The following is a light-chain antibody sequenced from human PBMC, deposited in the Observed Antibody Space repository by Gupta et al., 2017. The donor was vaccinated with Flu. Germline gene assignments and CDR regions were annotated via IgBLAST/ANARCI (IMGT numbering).Light chain of an antibody. J-gene: IGKJ4*01. Sequence: DIQMTQSPSTLSAYVGDRVTITCRASQSLSSWLAWNQQKPGKAPNLLIYKASNLESGVPSRFSGSGSGTEFTLTISSLQPDDFATYYCQQYDSYSLTFGGGTKVEI. V-gene: IGKV1-5*03. CDR2: KAS. CDR1: QSLSSW. CDR3: QQYDSYSLT.